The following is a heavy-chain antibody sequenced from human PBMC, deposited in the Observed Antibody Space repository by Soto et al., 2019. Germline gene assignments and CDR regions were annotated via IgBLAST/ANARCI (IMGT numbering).Heavy chain of an antibody. Sequence: QVPLVQSGAEVKKPGASVKVSCKASGYTFTGYYMHWVRQAPGQGLEWMGWINPNSGGTNYAQKFQGWVTMTRDTSISTAYMELSRLRSDDTAVYYCARGEKWGPTRGVWSDPWGQGTLVTVSS. CDR3: ARGEKWGPTRGVWSDP. D-gene: IGHD1-26*01. V-gene: IGHV1-2*04. CDR1: GYTFTGYY. CDR2: INPNSGGT. J-gene: IGHJ5*02.